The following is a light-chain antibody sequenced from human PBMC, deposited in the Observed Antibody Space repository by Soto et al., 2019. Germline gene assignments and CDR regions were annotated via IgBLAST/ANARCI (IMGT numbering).Light chain of an antibody. CDR2: AAS. Sequence: IQMTQSPSSLSASVGERVTITCRASQGIRNDLHWFQQKPGKAPRLLIYAASHLQDGVPSRFSGGGSGTDFSLTISSLQPEDFATYYCLQDYNFRTFGQGTKVDIK. CDR3: LQDYNFRT. CDR1: QGIRND. V-gene: IGKV1-6*01. J-gene: IGKJ1*01.